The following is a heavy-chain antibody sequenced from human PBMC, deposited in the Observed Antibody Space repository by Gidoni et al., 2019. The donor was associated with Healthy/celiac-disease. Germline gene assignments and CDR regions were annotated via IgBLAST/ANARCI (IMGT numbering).Heavy chain of an antibody. CDR2: IKSKTDGVTT. Sequence: EVQLVESGGGLVMPGGSLRLPCAASGFTFSNAGMSWGRQAPGKGLEVVGRIKSKTDGVTTDYAAPVKGRFTISRDDAKNTLYLQMNSLKTEDTAVYYCTTRYCSSTSCFDYWGQGTLVTVSS. CDR1: GFTFSNAG. V-gene: IGHV3-15*01. J-gene: IGHJ4*02. D-gene: IGHD2-2*01. CDR3: TTRYCSSTSCFDY.